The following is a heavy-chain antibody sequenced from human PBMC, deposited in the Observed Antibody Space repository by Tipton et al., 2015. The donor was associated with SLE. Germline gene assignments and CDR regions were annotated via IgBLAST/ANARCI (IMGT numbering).Heavy chain of an antibody. CDR1: GFTFSNAW. D-gene: IGHD6-6*01. V-gene: IGHV4-38-2*01. CDR3: ASPSGARRGYWFDP. CDR2: IYHSGST. J-gene: IGHJ5*02. Sequence: LRLSCAASGFTFSNAWMSWIRQPPGKGLEWIGSIYHSGSTYYNPSLKSRVTISVDTSKNQFSLKLSSVTVADTAVYYCASPSGARRGYWFDPWGQGTLVTVSS.